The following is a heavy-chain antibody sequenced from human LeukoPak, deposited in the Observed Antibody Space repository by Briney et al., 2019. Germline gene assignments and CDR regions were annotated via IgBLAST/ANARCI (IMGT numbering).Heavy chain of an antibody. CDR3: AKVSREMRMGSGRGV. J-gene: IGHJ6*04. CDR1: GFTFSSYG. CDR2: ISYHGSNK. Sequence: GGSLRLSCAASGFTFSSYGMHWVRQAPGKGLEWVAGISYHGSNKYYVDSVKGRFTISRDNPKNTLYLQMNSLRADDTAVYYCAKVSREMRMGSGRGVWGKGPRVT. D-gene: IGHD3-16*01. V-gene: IGHV3-30*18.